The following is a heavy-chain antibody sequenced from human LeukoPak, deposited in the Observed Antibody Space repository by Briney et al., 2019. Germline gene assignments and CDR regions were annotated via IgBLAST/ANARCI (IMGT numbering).Heavy chain of an antibody. CDR1: GFTFNDYW. CDR3: ARGGATTFGLWGNAFDI. Sequence: GGSLRLSCAASGFTFNDYWMTWARQAPGKGLEWVANIKQDGSEKYYVDSVKGRFTISRDNAKNSLYLQMNSLRAEDTAVYYCARGGATTFGLWGNAFDIWGQGTMVTASS. J-gene: IGHJ3*02. CDR2: IKQDGSEK. D-gene: IGHD3-3*01. V-gene: IGHV3-7*01.